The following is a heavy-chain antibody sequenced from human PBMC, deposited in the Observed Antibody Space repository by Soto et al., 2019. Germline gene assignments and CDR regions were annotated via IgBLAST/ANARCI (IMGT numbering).Heavy chain of an antibody. D-gene: IGHD2-15*01. CDR1: GGTFSSYA. Sequence: ASVKVSCKASGGTFSSYAISWVRQAPGQGLEWMGGIIPIFGTANYAQKFQGRVTITADESTSTAYMELSSLRSEDTAVYYCARGRSHRRRLGFYYYYGMDVWGQGTTVTVSS. V-gene: IGHV1-69*13. CDR3: ARGRSHRRRLGFYYYYGMDV. CDR2: IIPIFGTA. J-gene: IGHJ6*02.